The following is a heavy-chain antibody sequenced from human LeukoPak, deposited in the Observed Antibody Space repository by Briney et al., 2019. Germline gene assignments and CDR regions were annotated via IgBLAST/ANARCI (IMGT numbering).Heavy chain of an antibody. D-gene: IGHD3-22*01. J-gene: IGHJ4*02. V-gene: IGHV3-30*02. Sequence: GGSLRLSCAASGFIFSSYGMHWVRQAPGKGLEWVAFIRYDGSNKYYADSVKGRFTISRDNSKNTLYLQMNSLRPEDTAIYYCAKRAVVREIQYFDYWGQGALLTVSS. CDR1: GFIFSSYG. CDR2: IRYDGSNK. CDR3: AKRAVVREIQYFDY.